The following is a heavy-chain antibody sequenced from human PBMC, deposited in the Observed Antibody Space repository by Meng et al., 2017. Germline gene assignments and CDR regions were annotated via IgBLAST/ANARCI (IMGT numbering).Heavy chain of an antibody. D-gene: IGHD4-17*01. CDR2: INPSGGST. CDR1: GYTFTSYY. J-gene: IGHJ3*02. V-gene: IGHV1-46*01. Sequence: ASVKVSCKASGYTFTSYYMHWVRQAPGQGLEWMVIINPSGGSTSYAQKFQGRVTMTRDTSTSTVYMELSSLRSEDTAVYYCARELTTVTEHYGNDAFVIWGQEKMVTVSS. CDR3: ARELTTVTEHYGNDAFVI.